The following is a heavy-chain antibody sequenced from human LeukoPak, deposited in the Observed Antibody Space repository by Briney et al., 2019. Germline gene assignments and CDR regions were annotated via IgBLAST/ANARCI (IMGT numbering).Heavy chain of an antibody. Sequence: GGSLRLSCAASGFTFDDYAMHWVRQAPGKGLEWVSGISWNSGSIGYADSVKGRFTISRDNAKNSLYLQMNSLRAEDTALYYCAKGPYDSSGYRNSGWSRTYFDYWGQGTLVTVPS. J-gene: IGHJ4*02. CDR3: AKGPYDSSGYRNSGWSRTYFDY. V-gene: IGHV3-9*01. CDR2: ISWNSGSI. CDR1: GFTFDDYA. D-gene: IGHD3-22*01.